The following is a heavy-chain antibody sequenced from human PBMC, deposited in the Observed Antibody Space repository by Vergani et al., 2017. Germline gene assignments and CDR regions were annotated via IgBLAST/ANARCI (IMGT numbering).Heavy chain of an antibody. J-gene: IGHJ4*02. V-gene: IGHV3-23*01. CDR2: ISGGGVSA. D-gene: IGHD3-10*01. CDR3: AKQYFVSGNYLFDY. CDR1: EFTFSNYA. Sequence: EVQLLESGGGLVQPGGSLRLTCAASEFTFSNYAMNWVRQAPGKGLEWVSSISGGGVSAYYTDSGKGRFTISRDNSKNMLFLQMNNLRTEDTAIYYCAKQYFVSGNYLFDYWGQGTLVTVSS.